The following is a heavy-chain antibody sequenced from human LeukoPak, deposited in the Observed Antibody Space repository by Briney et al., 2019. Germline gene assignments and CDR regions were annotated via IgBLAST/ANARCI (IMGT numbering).Heavy chain of an antibody. CDR3: AREVRGTYLDY. CDR2: ISSSSSDT. Sequence: GGSLRLSCATSGFPFSDYYMAWIRQAPGKGLEWVSYISSSSSDTKYADSVKGRFTISRDNVKKSLYLQMNSLRDEDTAVYFCAREVRGTYLDYWGQGTLVTVSS. V-gene: IGHV3-11*06. J-gene: IGHJ4*02. D-gene: IGHD4/OR15-4a*01. CDR1: GFPFSDYY.